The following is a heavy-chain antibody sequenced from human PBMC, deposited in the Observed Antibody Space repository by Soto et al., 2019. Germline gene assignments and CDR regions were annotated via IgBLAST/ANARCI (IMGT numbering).Heavy chain of an antibody. CDR2: IYYSGST. J-gene: IGHJ4*02. CDR1: GGSISSGGYY. CDR3: ARSPEATVTAFDY. V-gene: IGHV4-31*03. Sequence: QVQLQESGPGLVKPSQTLSLTCTVSGGSISSGGYYWSWIRQHPGKGLEWIGYIYYSGSTYYNPSLKSRVTISVDTSKNQFPLKLSSVTAADKAVYYCARSPEATVTAFDYWGQGTLVTVSS. D-gene: IGHD4-17*01.